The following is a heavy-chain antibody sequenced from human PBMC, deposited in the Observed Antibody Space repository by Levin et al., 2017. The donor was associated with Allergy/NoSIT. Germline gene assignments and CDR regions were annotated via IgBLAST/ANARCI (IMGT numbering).Heavy chain of an antibody. CDR2: IFYSGST. CDR1: GGSISSYY. V-gene: IGHV4-59*08. Sequence: SSETLSLTCTVSGGSISSYYWSWIRQPPGKGLEWIGYIFYSGSTNYNPSLKSRVTISVDTSKNQFSLKLSSVTAADTAVYYCARQTTYYDFWSGYYWESANWGWFDPWGQGTLVTVSS. CDR3: ARQTTYYDFWSGYYWESANWGWFDP. D-gene: IGHD3-3*01. J-gene: IGHJ5*02.